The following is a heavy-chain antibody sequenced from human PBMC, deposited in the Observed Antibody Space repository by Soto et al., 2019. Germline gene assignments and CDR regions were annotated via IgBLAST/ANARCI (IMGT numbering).Heavy chain of an antibody. CDR2: INPNSGDT. CDR3: ATRYSYVHF. D-gene: IGHD5-18*01. CDR1: GYAFTGYY. V-gene: IGHV1-2*02. Sequence: ASVRVSCKSSGYAFTGYYIHWVRQAPGQGLEWMGWINPNSGDTNYAQKFQGRVTMTRDTSFSTAYMELSSLRSDDTAVYYCATRYSYVHFWGQGTLVTVSS. J-gene: IGHJ4*02.